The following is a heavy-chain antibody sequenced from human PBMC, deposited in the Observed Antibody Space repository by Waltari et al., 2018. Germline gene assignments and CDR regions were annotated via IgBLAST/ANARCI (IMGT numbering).Heavy chain of an antibody. J-gene: IGHJ6*02. CDR2: ISGSGGST. CDR1: AFNFSSYA. V-gene: IGHV3-23*01. D-gene: IGHD6-13*01. Sequence: EVQLLESGGGLVQPGGSLRLSCAASAFNFSSYAMSWVRQAPGKGLEWVSAISGSGGSTYSADSVKGRFTISRDNSKNTLYLQINSLRAEDTAVYYCAKGEEGSFYGMDVWGQGTTVTVSS. CDR3: AKGEEGSFYGMDV.